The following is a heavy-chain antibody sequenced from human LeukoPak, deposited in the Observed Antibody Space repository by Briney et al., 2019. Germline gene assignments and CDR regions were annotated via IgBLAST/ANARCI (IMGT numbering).Heavy chain of an antibody. J-gene: IGHJ6*02. CDR3: ARDQGYSSSWYHPPYYYYGMDV. D-gene: IGHD6-13*01. CDR1: GYTFTGYY. Sequence: ASVKVSCKASGYTFTGYYMHWVRQAPGQGLEWMGWINPNSGGTNYAQKFQGWVTMTRDTSISTAYMELSRLRSDDTAVYYCARDQGYSSSWYHPPYYYYGMDVWGQGTTVTVSS. V-gene: IGHV1-2*04. CDR2: INPNSGGT.